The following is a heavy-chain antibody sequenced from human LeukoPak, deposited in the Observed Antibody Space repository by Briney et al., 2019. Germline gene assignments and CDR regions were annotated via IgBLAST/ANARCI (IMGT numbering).Heavy chain of an antibody. V-gene: IGHV1-2*02. CDR1: GYTFTGYF. D-gene: IGHD3-3*01. CDR2: INPNSGGS. J-gene: IGHJ4*02. Sequence: ASVKVSCKASGYTFTGYFIHWVRQAPGQGLEWMGWINPNSGGSIFAQKFQGRVTVTGDTSITTAYMELSRLRSDDTAVYYCATSQVFGVDEPGYYFDYWGQGVLVTVSS. CDR3: ATSQVFGVDEPGYYFDY.